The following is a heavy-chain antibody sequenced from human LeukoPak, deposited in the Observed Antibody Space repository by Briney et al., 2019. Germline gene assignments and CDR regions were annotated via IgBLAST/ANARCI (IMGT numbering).Heavy chain of an antibody. Sequence: PSETLSLTCTVSGGSISSYYWSWIRQPPGKGLEWIGEINHSGSTNYNPSLKSRVTISADTSRNHFSLNLSSVTAADTAVYYCARGRSGSSSGWPKRYYFDYWGQGTLVTVSS. CDR1: GGSISSYY. CDR2: INHSGST. V-gene: IGHV4-34*01. CDR3: ARGRSGSSSGWPKRYYFDY. D-gene: IGHD6-19*01. J-gene: IGHJ4*02.